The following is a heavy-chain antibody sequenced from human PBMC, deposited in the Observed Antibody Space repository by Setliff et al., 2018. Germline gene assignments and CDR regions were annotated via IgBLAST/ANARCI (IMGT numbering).Heavy chain of an antibody. CDR2: FHTGGAT. J-gene: IGHJ4*02. CDR3: ARESATIGEFPLYYFDK. CDR1: GGSISSGGFY. Sequence: SETLSLTCSVSGGSISSGGFYWSWIRQSAGRGLEWIGHFHTGGATDYNLSLKSRVTISLDSSKNQFSLRLSSVTAADAAVYFCARESATIGEFPLYYFDKWGQGIPGTVFS. V-gene: IGHV4-61*09. D-gene: IGHD3-10*01.